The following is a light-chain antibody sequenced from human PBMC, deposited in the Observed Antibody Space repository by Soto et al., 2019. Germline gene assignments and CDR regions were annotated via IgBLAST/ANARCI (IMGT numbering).Light chain of an antibody. V-gene: IGLV2-14*01. CDR1: SSDVGGYNY. CDR2: DVS. Sequence: QSALTQPASVSGSPGQSITISCTGTSSDVGGYNYVSWYQQHPGKAPKLMIYDVSYRPSGISSRFSGSKSGNTASLTISGLQAEDEADYYCSSYTSSSTLGVFGTGTKLTVL. CDR3: SSYTSSSTLGV. J-gene: IGLJ1*01.